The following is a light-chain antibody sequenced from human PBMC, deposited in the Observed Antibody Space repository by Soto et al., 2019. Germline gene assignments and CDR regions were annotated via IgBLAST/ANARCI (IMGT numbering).Light chain of an antibody. CDR2: AAS. Sequence: DIQMTQSPSSLSASVGDRVPISCRASQYIRNYLNWYQQRPGKAPNLLIYAASSLQSGVPSRFSGSGSGTDFTLTISSLQPEDFATYYCQQSYSTPPWTFGQGTKVDIK. CDR1: QYIRNY. V-gene: IGKV1-39*01. J-gene: IGKJ1*01. CDR3: QQSYSTPPWT.